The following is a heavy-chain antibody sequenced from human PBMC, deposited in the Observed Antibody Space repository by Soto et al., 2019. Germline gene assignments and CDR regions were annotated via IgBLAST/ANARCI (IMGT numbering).Heavy chain of an antibody. CDR3: ARGSFFYETSGYYPPDY. D-gene: IGHD3-22*01. Sequence: KPGGSLRLSCAASGFTFMSYTMNWVRQAPGTGLEWVASISSSSSYIEYADSLKGRFTISRDKAKNSVHLQMRSLRAEETDVYYCARGSFFYETSGYYPPDYWGQGTLVTVSS. CDR1: GFTFMSYT. J-gene: IGHJ4*02. CDR2: ISSSSSYI. V-gene: IGHV3-21*01.